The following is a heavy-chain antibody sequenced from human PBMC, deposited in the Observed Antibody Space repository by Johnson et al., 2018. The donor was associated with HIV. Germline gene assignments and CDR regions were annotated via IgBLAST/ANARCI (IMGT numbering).Heavy chain of an antibody. V-gene: IGHV3-66*02. CDR3: ARDSETSITMIVVVITGAFDI. CDR2: IYSGGIT. D-gene: IGHD3-22*01. Sequence: MQLVESGGGVVQPGGSLRLSCAASGFTFSSYWMTWVRQAPGKGLEWVSLIYSGGITYYADSVKGRFTISRDNSKNTLYLQMNSLRAEDTAVYYCARDSETSITMIVVVITGAFDIWGQGTMVTVSS. CDR1: GFTFSSYW. J-gene: IGHJ3*02.